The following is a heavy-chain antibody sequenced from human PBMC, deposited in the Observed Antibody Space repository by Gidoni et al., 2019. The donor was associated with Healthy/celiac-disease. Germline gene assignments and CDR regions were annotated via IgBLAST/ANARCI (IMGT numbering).Heavy chain of an antibody. CDR2: ISSSSSYI. CDR3: VRGSGGIAVAGRFPGEGISDY. J-gene: IGHJ4*02. CDR1: GFPFSSYS. D-gene: IGHD6-19*01. V-gene: IGHV3-21*01. Sequence: EVQLVESGGGLVKPGGSLRLSCAASGFPFSSYSLHWVRQAPGKGLEWVSSISSSSSYIYYADSVKGRFTISRDNAKNSLYLQMNSLRAEDTAVYYCVRGSGGIAVAGRFPGEGISDYWGQGTLVTVSS.